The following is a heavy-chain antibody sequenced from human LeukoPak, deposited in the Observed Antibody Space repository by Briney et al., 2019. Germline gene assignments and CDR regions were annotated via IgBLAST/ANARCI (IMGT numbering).Heavy chain of an antibody. CDR1: GFTFSSYD. J-gene: IGHJ4*02. D-gene: IGHD4-23*01. CDR2: IGTAGDT. Sequence: GGSLRLSCAASGFTFSSYDMHWVRQATGKGLEWVSSIGTAGDTYYSGSVKGRFTISRDRGKNSLYLQMNSLRVGDTAVYYCARGDYGGTSLSFDYWGQGALVTVSS. V-gene: IGHV3-13*01. CDR3: ARGDYGGTSLSFDY.